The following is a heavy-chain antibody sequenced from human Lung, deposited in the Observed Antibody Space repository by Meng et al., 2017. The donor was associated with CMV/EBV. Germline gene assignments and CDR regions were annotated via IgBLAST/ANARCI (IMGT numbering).Heavy chain of an antibody. Sequence: GEXXRISCATSGFTFSDYGMNWVRQAPGKGLEWVALISGTTDYIYYADSIKGRFTVSRDDAKNALYLQMNNMRAEDTALYYCTRGVCDYWGQGALVTVSS. CDR3: TRGVCDY. V-gene: IGHV3-21*06. D-gene: IGHD6-13*01. CDR1: GFTFSDYG. J-gene: IGHJ4*02. CDR2: ISGTTDYI.